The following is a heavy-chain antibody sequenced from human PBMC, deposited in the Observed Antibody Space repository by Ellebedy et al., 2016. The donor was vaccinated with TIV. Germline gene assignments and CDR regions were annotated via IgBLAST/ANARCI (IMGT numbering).Heavy chain of an antibody. CDR1: GDSISSWSYY. V-gene: IGHV4-39*07. D-gene: IGHD3-16*02. CDR2: IYSNGNT. CDR3: AGHLGGFSVGTSDY. J-gene: IGHJ4*02. Sequence: MPSETLSLTCTVSGDSISSWSYYWGWVRLPPGKGLEWIGSIYSNGNTNYTPSLRSRVTISVDTSKTQFSLNLSSVTAADTAVYYCAGHLGGFSVGTSDYWGQGTLVTVSP.